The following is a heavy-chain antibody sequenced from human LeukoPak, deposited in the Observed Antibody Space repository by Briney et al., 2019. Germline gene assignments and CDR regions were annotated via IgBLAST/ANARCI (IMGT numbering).Heavy chain of an antibody. V-gene: IGHV4-4*07. CDR2: IYTSGST. CDR1: GGSISSYY. CDR3: ARGSAVAGKSWFDP. Sequence: SETLSLTCTVSGGSISSYYWSWIRQPAGKGLEWIGRIYTSGSTNYNPSLKSQVTMSVDTSKNQFSLKLSSVTAADTAVYYCARGSAVAGKSWFDPWGQGTLVTVSS. J-gene: IGHJ5*02. D-gene: IGHD6-19*01.